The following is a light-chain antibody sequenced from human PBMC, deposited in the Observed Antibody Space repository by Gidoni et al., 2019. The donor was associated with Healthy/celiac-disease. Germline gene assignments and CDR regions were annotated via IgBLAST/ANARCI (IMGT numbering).Light chain of an antibody. V-gene: IGKV3-20*01. CDR1: QSVSSSY. CDR3: QQYGSSHTWT. J-gene: IGKJ1*01. Sequence: ILLTQSPGTLSLSPGERATLSCRASQSVSSSYLAWYQQKPGQPPRHLIYGASSRATGIPDRFSGSGSGTEFTLTISRLEPEDFAVYYCQQYGSSHTWTFGQGTKVEIK. CDR2: GAS.